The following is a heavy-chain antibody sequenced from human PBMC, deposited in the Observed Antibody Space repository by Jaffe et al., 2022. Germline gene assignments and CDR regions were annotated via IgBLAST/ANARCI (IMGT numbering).Heavy chain of an antibody. Sequence: EVQLVESGGGLVKPGGSLRLSCAASGFTFSSYSMNWVRQAPGKGLEWVSSISSSSSYIYYADSVKGRFTISRDNAKNSLYLQMNSLRAEDTAVYYCARESGEYSSSPYYFDYWGQGTLVTVSS. J-gene: IGHJ4*02. V-gene: IGHV3-21*01. CDR3: ARESGEYSSSPYYFDY. CDR2: ISSSSSYI. D-gene: IGHD6-6*01. CDR1: GFTFSSYS.